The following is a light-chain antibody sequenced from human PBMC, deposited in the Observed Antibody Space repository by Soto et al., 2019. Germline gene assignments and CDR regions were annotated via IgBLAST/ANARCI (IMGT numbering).Light chain of an antibody. CDR1: QSVTYSF. Sequence: EIVLTQSPGTLSLSPGERATLSCRASQSVTYSFLAWYQQKPGQAPRLLIYGASSRATGIPDRFSGSGSGTDFPLTISRLEPEDFAVYYWQQYGGSPLTFGGGTKVEIK. V-gene: IGKV3-20*01. J-gene: IGKJ4*01. CDR3: QQYGGSPLT. CDR2: GAS.